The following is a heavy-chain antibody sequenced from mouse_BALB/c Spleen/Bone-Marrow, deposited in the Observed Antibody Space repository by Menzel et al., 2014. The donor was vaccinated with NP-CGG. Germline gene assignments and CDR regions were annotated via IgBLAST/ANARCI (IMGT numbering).Heavy chain of an antibody. CDR3: ARNYDYYEGAWFTY. CDR1: GYTFTNYW. V-gene: IGHV1S132*01. D-gene: IGHD2-4*01. J-gene: IGHJ3*01. CDR2: IFPGTDTT. Sequence: VQLQQSGAEVVNPGASVKLSCRTSGYTFTNYWIQWVKQRPGQGLGWIGEIFPGTDTTYYNEKFKDKATLTIDTSSSTAYMQLSNLTSEDSAVYFCARNYDYYEGAWFTYWGQGTLVTVSA.